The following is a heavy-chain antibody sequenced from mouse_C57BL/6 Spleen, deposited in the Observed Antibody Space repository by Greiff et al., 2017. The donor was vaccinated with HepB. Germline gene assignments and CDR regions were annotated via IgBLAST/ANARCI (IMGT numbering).Heavy chain of an antibody. CDR2: IYPGDGDT. Sequence: VQLQQSGPELVKPGASVKISCKASGYAFSSSWMNWVKQRPGKGREWIGRIYPGDGDTNYNGKFKGKATLTADKSSSTAYMQLSSLTSEDSAVYFCARVSYVYFDYWGQGTTLTVSS. J-gene: IGHJ2*01. D-gene: IGHD1-1*01. CDR1: GYAFSSSW. V-gene: IGHV1-82*01. CDR3: ARVSYVYFDY.